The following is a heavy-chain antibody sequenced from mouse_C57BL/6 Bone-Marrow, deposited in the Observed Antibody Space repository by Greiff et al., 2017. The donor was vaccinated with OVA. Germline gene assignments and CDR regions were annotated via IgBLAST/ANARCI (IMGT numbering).Heavy chain of an antibody. J-gene: IGHJ3*01. CDR3: ARDRLPLGGFAY. D-gene: IGHD1-2*01. CDR1: GYSITSGYY. CDR2: ISYDGSN. V-gene: IGHV3-6*01. Sequence: EVQRVESGPGLVKPSQSLSLTCSVTGYSITSGYYWNWIRQFPGNKLEWMGYISYDGSNNYNPSLKNRISITRDTSKNQFFLKLNSVTTEDTATYYCARDRLPLGGFAYWGQGTLVTVSA.